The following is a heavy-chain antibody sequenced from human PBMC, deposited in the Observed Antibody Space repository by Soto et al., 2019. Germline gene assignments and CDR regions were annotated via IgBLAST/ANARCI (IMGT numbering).Heavy chain of an antibody. Sequence: QVQLVESGGGVVQPGRSLRLSCAASGFTFSSYGMHRVRQAPGKGLEWVAVIWYDGSNKYYADSVKGRFTISRDNSKNTLYLQMNSLRAEDTAVYYCARGSSFFCSSTSCYIGYYMDVWGKGTTVTVSS. V-gene: IGHV3-33*01. J-gene: IGHJ6*03. CDR1: GFTFSSYG. D-gene: IGHD2-2*02. CDR3: ARGSSFFCSSTSCYIGYYMDV. CDR2: IWYDGSNK.